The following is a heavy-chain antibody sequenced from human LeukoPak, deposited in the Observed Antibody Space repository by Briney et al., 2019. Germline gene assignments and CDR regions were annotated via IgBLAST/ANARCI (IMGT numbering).Heavy chain of an antibody. CDR1: GYTFTSYG. J-gene: IGHJ5*02. CDR3: ARVVGITGTKGPNWFDP. D-gene: IGHD1-7*01. V-gene: IGHV1-18*01. Sequence: GASVKVSCKASGYTFTSYGISWVRQAPGQGLEWMGWNGAYNGNTNYAQKLQGRVTMTTDTSTSTAYMELRSLRSDDTAVYYCARVVGITGTKGPNWFDPWGQGTLVTVSS. CDR2: NGAYNGNT.